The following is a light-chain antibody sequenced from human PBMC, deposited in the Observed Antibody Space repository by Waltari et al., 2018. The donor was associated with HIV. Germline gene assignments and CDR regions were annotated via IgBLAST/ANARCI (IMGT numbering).Light chain of an antibody. CDR3: SSYTSSSTPYV. J-gene: IGLJ1*01. Sequence: QSALTQPASVSGSPGQSITISCTGTSSDDGGYHYVSWYQQHPGKAPKLMIYDVSNRPSGVSNRFSGSKSGNTASLTISGLQAEDEADYYCSSYTSSSTPYVFGTGTKVTVL. CDR1: SSDDGGYHY. CDR2: DVS. V-gene: IGLV2-14*03.